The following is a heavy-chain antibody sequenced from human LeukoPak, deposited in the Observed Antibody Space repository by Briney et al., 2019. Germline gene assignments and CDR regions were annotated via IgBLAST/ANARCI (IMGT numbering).Heavy chain of an antibody. CDR3: ARQTGSGLFILP. J-gene: IGHJ4*02. CDR1: GGSISSYY. CDR2: IYTSGTT. Sequence: SETLPLTCTVSGGSISSYYWSWIRQPAGKGLEWIGRIYTSGTTNYNPSLKSRVTMSVDTSKNQFSLKLTSVTAADTAVYYCARQTGSGLFILPGGQGTLVTVSS. D-gene: IGHD3/OR15-3a*01. V-gene: IGHV4-4*07.